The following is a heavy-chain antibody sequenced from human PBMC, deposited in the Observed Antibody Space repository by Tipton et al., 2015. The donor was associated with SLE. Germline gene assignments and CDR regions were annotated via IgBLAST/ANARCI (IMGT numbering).Heavy chain of an antibody. CDR2: IYYSGST. D-gene: IGHD1-26*01. CDR1: GGSISSYY. J-gene: IGHJ4*02. V-gene: IGHV4-59*01. CDR3: ARALYSGRFY. Sequence: TLSLTCTVSGGSISSYYWSWIRQPPGKGLEWIGYIYYSGSTNYNPSLKSRVIISVDTSKNQFSLKLSSVTAADTAVYYCARALYSGRFYWGQGTLVTVSS.